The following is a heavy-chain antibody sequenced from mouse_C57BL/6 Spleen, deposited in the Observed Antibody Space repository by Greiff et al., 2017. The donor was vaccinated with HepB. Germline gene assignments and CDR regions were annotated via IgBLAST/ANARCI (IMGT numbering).Heavy chain of an antibody. J-gene: IGHJ3*01. D-gene: IGHD2-4*01. Sequence: VQLQQSGPELVKPGASVKIPCKASGYTFTDYNMDWVKQSHGKSLEWIGDINPNNGGTIYNQKFKGKATLTVDKSSSTAYMELRSLTSEDTAVYYCARRGFYYDYDDWFAYWGQGTLVTVSA. CDR2: INPNNGGT. V-gene: IGHV1-18*01. CDR1: GYTFTDYN. CDR3: ARRGFYYDYDDWFAY.